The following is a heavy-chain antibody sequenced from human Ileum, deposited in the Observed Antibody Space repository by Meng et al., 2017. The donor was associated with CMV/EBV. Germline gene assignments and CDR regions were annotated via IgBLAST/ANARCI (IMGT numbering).Heavy chain of an antibody. CDR2: ITRTGGST. CDR1: GFTFSSYA. J-gene: IGHJ4*02. V-gene: IGHV3-23*01. Sequence: ASGFTFSSYAMSWVRQAPGKGLEWVSSITRTGGSTYYADSVKGRFTISRDNSRDTFYLQMNSLRAEDTALYYCAKFNTGFDLSYFDHWGQGTLVTVSS. CDR3: AKFNTGFDLSYFDH. D-gene: IGHD5-12*01.